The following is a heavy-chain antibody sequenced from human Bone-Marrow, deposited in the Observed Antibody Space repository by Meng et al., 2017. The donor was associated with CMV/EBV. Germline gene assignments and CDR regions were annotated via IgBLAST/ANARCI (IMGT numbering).Heavy chain of an antibody. CDR2: ISSSSSTI. CDR1: GFTFSSYS. J-gene: IGHJ6*02. CDR3: ATYYYGSMDYYYGKDV. V-gene: IGHV3-48*04. D-gene: IGHD3-10*01. Sequence: GGSLRLSCAASGFTFSSYSMNWVRQAPGKGLEWVSYISSSSSTIYYADSVKGRFTISRENAKNSLYLQMNSLRAEDTAVYYCATYYYGSMDYYYGKDVWGQGTTVTVSS.